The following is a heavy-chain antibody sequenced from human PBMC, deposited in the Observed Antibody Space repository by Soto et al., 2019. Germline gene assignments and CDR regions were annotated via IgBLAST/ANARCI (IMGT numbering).Heavy chain of an antibody. CDR1: GGSFSAYF. V-gene: IGHV4-34*01. CDR2: INHSGST. CDR3: TACIGGYYSGFDY. Sequence: QVQLHQWGAGLLKPSETLSLTCAVYGGSFSAYFWTWIRQPPGQGLEWLGEINHSGSTNFNPSLKSRLTISMDTSKNQFSLQLNSVTAAGTAVYYCTACIGGYYSGFDYWGQGTLVTVSS. J-gene: IGHJ4*02. D-gene: IGHD2-15*01.